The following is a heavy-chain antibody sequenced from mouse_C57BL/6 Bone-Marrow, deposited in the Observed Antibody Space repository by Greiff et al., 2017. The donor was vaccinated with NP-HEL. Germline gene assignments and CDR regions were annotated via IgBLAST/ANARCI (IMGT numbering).Heavy chain of an antibody. D-gene: IGHD2-4*01. CDR2: IYPRSGNN. J-gene: IGHJ2*01. CDR1: GYTFTSYG. CDR3: ARGDYAPYYFDY. Sequence: VQLKESGAELARPGASVKLSCKASGYTFTSYGISWVKQRTGQGLEWIGEIYPRSGNNYYNEKFKGKATLNAAKSSSTAYMELRSLTSEDSAVYFCARGDYAPYYFDYWGQGTTLTVSS. V-gene: IGHV1-81*01.